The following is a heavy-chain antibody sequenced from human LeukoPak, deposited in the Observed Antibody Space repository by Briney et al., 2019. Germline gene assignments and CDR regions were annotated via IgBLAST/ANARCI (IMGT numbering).Heavy chain of an antibody. CDR1: GGSISSGVYY. D-gene: IGHD2-21*02. J-gene: IGHJ4*02. Sequence: SQTLSLTCTVSGGSISSGVYYWSWIRQHPGKGLGWIGYIYYSGSTYYNPSLKSRVTISVDTSKNQFSLKLSSVTAADTAVYYCAREYGGDPHFDYWGQGTLVTVSS. V-gene: IGHV4-31*03. CDR3: AREYGGDPHFDY. CDR2: IYYSGST.